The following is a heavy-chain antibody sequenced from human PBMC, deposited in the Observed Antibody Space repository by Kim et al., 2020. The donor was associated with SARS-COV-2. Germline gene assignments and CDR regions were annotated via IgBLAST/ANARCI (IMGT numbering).Heavy chain of an antibody. Sequence: GGSLRLSCAASGFTVSSNYMSWVRQAPGKGLEWVSVIYSGGSTYYADSVKGRFTISRHNSKNTLYLQMNSLRAEDTAVYYCARDVGYCSGGSCSVDAFDIWGQGTMVTVSS. CDR2: IYSGGST. J-gene: IGHJ3*02. V-gene: IGHV3-53*04. CDR3: ARDVGYCSGGSCSVDAFDI. CDR1: GFTVSSNY. D-gene: IGHD2-15*01.